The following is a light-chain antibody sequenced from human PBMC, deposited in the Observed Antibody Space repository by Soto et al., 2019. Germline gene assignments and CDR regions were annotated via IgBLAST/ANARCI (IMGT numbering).Light chain of an antibody. CDR2: AAS. Sequence: DIQMTQSPSSLSASIGDRVTISCRASQSISDYLTWYQQKPGRAPKLLIYAASILQIGVPSRFSGSGSGTDFTLTISSLQPEDFATYYCQQSYSTPPTFGQGTKVDIK. CDR1: QSISDY. J-gene: IGKJ1*01. CDR3: QQSYSTPPT. V-gene: IGKV1-39*01.